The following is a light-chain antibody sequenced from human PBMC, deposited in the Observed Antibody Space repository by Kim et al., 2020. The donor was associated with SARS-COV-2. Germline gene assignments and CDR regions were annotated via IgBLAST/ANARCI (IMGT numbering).Light chain of an antibody. CDR3: QQRAHWPRT. Sequence: FPPAERPALSCRSTQNVGDQLAWFKQKPGQVPRLLIYDTSNRAPGVPARFSGSGSGTDFTLTISSLEAEDFAVYYCQQRAHWPRTFGQGTRLEIK. V-gene: IGKV3-11*01. CDR2: DTS. J-gene: IGKJ5*01. CDR1: QNVGDQ.